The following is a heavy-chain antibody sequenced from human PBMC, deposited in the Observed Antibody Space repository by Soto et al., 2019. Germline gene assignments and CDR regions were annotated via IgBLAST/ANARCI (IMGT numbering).Heavy chain of an antibody. CDR2: INHSGST. CDR3: ARGHHIKWSIEY. V-gene: IGHV4-34*01. CDR1: GGSFSGYY. Sequence: SETLSLTCAVYGGSFSGYYWSWIRQPPGKGLEWIGEINHSGSTNYNPSLKSRVTISVDTSKNQFSLKLSSVTAADTAVYYCARGHHIKWSIEYWGQGTLVTVSS. J-gene: IGHJ4*02. D-gene: IGHD5-12*01.